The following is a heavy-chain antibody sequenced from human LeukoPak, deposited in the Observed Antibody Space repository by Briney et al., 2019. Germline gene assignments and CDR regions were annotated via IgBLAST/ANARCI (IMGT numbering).Heavy chain of an antibody. D-gene: IGHD4-17*01. V-gene: IGHV3-30*04. CDR2: ISFDGSNK. J-gene: IGHJ4*02. Sequence: GGSLRLSCAPSGFTFSSYAMHWVRQAPGKGLEWVAVISFDGSNKYYADSVKGRFTISRDNSKNTLYLQMNSLRAEDTAVYYCARGRDYGASHHYYFDYWGQGTLVTVSS. CDR3: ARGRDYGASHHYYFDY. CDR1: GFTFSSYA.